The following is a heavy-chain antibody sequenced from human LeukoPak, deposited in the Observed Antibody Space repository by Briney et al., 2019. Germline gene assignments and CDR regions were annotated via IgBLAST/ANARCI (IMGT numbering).Heavy chain of an antibody. V-gene: IGHV4-39*07. CDR3: ARGHCSTATCYTVYFDY. CDR1: GGSISSSSYY. J-gene: IGHJ4*02. Sequence: PSETLSLTCTVPGGSISSSSYYWGWIRQPPGKGLEWIGSIYYSGSTYYNPSLKSRVTISVDTSKNQFSLKLSSVTAEDTAVYYCARGHCSTATCYTVYFDYWGQGTLPTVSS. CDR2: IYYSGST. D-gene: IGHD2-2*01.